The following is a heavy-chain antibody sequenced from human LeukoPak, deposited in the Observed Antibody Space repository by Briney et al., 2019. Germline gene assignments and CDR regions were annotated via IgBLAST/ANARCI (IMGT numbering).Heavy chain of an antibody. Sequence: GGSLRLSCVASGFTFSNYWMHWVRQAPGKGLVWVSRINGNGGSTSYADSVKGRFTISRDNAKSTLYLQMNSLRAEDTAGYYCVSSTYSYGSFGFWGPGTVVTVSS. J-gene: IGHJ4*02. CDR2: INGNGGST. D-gene: IGHD5-18*01. CDR3: VSSTYSYGSFGF. CDR1: GFTFSNYW. V-gene: IGHV3-74*01.